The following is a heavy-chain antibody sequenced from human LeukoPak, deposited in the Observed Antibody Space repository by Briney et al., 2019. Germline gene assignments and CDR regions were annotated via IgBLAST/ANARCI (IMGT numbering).Heavy chain of an antibody. CDR1: GGTLRRYA. V-gene: IGHV1-69*04. J-gene: IGHJ4*02. Sequence: ASVKVSWKASGGTLRRYAISWVRQAPGQRLEWMGRIIPILGIANYAQKFQGRVTITADKSTSTAYMELSSLRSEDTAVYYCARDLGYSGYSTTRGYFDYWGQGTLVTVSS. CDR2: IIPILGIA. D-gene: IGHD5-12*01. CDR3: ARDLGYSGYSTTRGYFDY.